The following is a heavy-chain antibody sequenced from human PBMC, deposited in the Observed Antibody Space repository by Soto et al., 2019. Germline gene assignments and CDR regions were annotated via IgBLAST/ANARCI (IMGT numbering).Heavy chain of an antibody. CDR3: ARVVGALGHWFDP. CDR2: ISAYNGNT. Sequence: ASVKVSCKASGYTFTSYGISWVRQAPGQGLEWMGRISAYNGNTNYAQKLKGRVTMTTDTSTSTAYMELRSLSSDDTAVYYFARVVGALGHWFDPWGKGTLVTVS. CDR1: GYTFTSYG. J-gene: IGHJ5*02. V-gene: IGHV1-18*01. D-gene: IGHD1-26*01.